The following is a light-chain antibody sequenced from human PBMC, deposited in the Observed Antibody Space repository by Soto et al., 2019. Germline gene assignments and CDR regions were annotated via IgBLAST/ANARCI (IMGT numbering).Light chain of an antibody. CDR3: CSYAGSSTFEV. Sequence: QSALTQPASVSGSPGQSITISCTGTSSDVGSYNLVSWYQQHPGKAPKLMIYEVSKRPSGVSNRFSGSKSGNTASLTISGRQAEDEADYYCCSYAGSSTFEVFGGGTKLTVL. CDR2: EVS. CDR1: SSDVGSYNL. V-gene: IGLV2-23*02. J-gene: IGLJ3*02.